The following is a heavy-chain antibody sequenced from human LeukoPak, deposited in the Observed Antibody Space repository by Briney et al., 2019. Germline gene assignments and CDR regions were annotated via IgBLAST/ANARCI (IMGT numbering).Heavy chain of an antibody. CDR3: AREDTVNGAFDI. V-gene: IGHV3-21*04. Sequence: GGSLRLSCAASGFTFSSYSMNWVRQAPGKGLEWVSSISSSSSYIYYADSVKGRFTISRDNSKNTLYLQMNSLRAEDTAVYYCAREDTVNGAFDIWGQGTMVTVSS. CDR1: GFTFSSYS. CDR2: ISSSSSYI. D-gene: IGHD4-17*01. J-gene: IGHJ3*02.